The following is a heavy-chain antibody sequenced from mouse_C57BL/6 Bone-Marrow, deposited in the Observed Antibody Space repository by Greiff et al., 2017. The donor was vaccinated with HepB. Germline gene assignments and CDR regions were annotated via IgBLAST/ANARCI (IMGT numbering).Heavy chain of an antibody. J-gene: IGHJ2*01. Sequence: DVKLVESGGGLVKPGGSLKLSCAASGFTFSSYAMSWVRQTPEKRLEWVATISDGGSYTYYPDNVKGRFTISRDNAKNNLYLQMSHLKSEDTAMYYCARDDSDYWGQGTTLTVSS. CDR2: ISDGGSYT. V-gene: IGHV5-4*01. CDR1: GFTFSSYA. CDR3: ARDDSDY. D-gene: IGHD2-4*01.